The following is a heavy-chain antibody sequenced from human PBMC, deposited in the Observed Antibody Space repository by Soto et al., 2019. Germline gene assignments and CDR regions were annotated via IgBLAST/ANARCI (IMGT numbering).Heavy chain of an antibody. CDR3: ARDSPDDILTGYDY. CDR1: GFTFSDYY. CDR2: ISSSGSTI. V-gene: IGHV3-11*01. J-gene: IGHJ4*02. D-gene: IGHD3-9*01. Sequence: GGSLRLSCAASGFTFSDYYMSWIRQAPGKGLEWVSYISSSGSTIYYADSLKGRFTISRDNAKNSLYLQMNSLRAEDTAVYYCARDSPDDILTGYDYWGQGTLVTVSS.